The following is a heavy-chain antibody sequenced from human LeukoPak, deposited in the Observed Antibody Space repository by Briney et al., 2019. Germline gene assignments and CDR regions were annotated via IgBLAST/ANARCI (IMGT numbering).Heavy chain of an antibody. D-gene: IGHD6-13*01. CDR2: ISGSGGST. J-gene: IGHJ5*01. CDR1: GFSFSGYG. Sequence: GGSQRLSCVGSGFSFSGYGMSWVRQAPGKGLEWVSSISGSGGSTYFADSVKGRFNISRDNAKNTVYLQMNSLRVEDTAIYYCVKLSLTAAGRGKTWFDLWGQGTLVSVSS. V-gene: IGHV3-23*01. CDR3: VKLSLTAAGRGKTWFDL.